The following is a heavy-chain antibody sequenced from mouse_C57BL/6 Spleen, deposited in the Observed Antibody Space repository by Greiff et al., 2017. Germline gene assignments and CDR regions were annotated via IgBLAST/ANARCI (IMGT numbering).Heavy chain of an antibody. J-gene: IGHJ1*03. CDR2: IYPSDSET. D-gene: IGHD2-5*01. Sequence: VQLQQPGAELVRPGSSVKLSCKASGYTFTSYWMDWVKQRPGQGLEWIGNIYPSDSETHYNQKFKDKATLTVDKSSSTAYMQLSSLTSEDSAVYYCARIYYSNYGYCDVWGTGTTVTVSS. CDR1: GYTFTSYW. CDR3: ARIYYSNYGYCDV. V-gene: IGHV1-61*01.